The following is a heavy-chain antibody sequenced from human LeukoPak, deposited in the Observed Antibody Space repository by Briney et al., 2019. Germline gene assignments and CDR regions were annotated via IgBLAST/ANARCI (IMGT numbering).Heavy chain of an antibody. V-gene: IGHV3-15*01. CDR1: GLTFSDAW. J-gene: IGHJ4*02. Sequence: GRSLRLSCAASGLTFSDAWMSWVRHPPGKGLEWVGRIKSKTDGGTTDYAAPVKGRFTISRDDSKNTLYLQMNSVKIEDTAVYYCARYYGDSGSQYYFDYWGQGTLVTVSS. CDR3: ARYYGDSGSQYYFDY. CDR2: IKSKTDGGTT. D-gene: IGHD3-22*01.